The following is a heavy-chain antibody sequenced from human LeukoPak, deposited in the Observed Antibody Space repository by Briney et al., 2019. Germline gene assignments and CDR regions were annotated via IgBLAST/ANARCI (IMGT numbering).Heavy chain of an antibody. Sequence: PGGSLRLSCAASGFTFSSYGMHWVRQAPGKGLEWVAVISYDGSNKYYADSVKGRFTIPRDNSKNTLYLQMNSLKAEDTAVYYCATDTAPDYWGQGTLVTVPS. D-gene: IGHD5-18*01. V-gene: IGHV3-30*03. CDR2: ISYDGSNK. CDR3: ATDTAPDY. J-gene: IGHJ4*02. CDR1: GFTFSSYG.